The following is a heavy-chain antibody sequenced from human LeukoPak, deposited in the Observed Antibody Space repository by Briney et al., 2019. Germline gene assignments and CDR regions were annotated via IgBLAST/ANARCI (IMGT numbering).Heavy chain of an antibody. V-gene: IGHV3-30*18. D-gene: IGHD6-6*01. CDR3: AKIDGVDSSSLDY. CDR1: GFTFSSYG. CDR2: ISYDGSNK. J-gene: IGHJ4*02. Sequence: GRSLRLSCAASGFTFSSYGMHWVRQAPGKGLEWVAAISYDGSNKYYADSVKGRFTISRDNSKNTLYLQMNSLRAEDTAVYYCAKIDGVDSSSLDYWGQGTLVTVSS.